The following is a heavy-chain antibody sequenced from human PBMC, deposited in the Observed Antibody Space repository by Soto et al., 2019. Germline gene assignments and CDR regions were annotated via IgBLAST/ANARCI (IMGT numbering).Heavy chain of an antibody. J-gene: IGHJ5*01. CDR2: AWVDGSIE. D-gene: IGHD2-15*01. V-gene: IGHV3-33*01. Sequence: QVQLVESGGGVVQPGRSLRLSCAASGFTFSIYGMHWVRQAPGKGLERVAIAWVDGSIEYYADSVKGRFTISRDNSKNTLYLQMNSLRAEDTAVYYCARDNHLGYCSGGSCYGLDSWGQGTLVTVSS. CDR3: ARDNHLGYCSGGSCYGLDS. CDR1: GFTFSIYG.